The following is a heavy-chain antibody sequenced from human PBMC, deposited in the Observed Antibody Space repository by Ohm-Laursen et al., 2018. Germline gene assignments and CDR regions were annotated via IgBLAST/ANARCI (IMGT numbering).Heavy chain of an antibody. D-gene: IGHD6-13*01. V-gene: IGHV4-39*01. CDR1: GGSISSSSYY. CDR3: ARVGSSWYFDY. Sequence: TLSLTCTVSGGSISSSSYYWGWIRQPPGKGLEWIGSIYYSGSTYYNPSLKSRVTISVDTSKNQFSLKLSSVTAADTAVYYCARVGSSWYFDYWGQGTLVTVSS. J-gene: IGHJ4*02. CDR2: IYYSGST.